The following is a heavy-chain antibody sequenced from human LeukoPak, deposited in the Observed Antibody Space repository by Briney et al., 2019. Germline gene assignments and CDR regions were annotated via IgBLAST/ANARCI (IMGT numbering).Heavy chain of an antibody. CDR3: AREDSSGYYYGY. CDR2: ISYDGSNK. D-gene: IGHD3-22*01. J-gene: IGHJ4*02. Sequence: PGGSLRLSCAASGFTFSSYGMHWVRQAPGKGLEWVAVISYDGSNKYYADSVKGRFTISRDNSKNTLYLQMNSLRAEDTAVYYCAREDSSGYYYGYWGQGTLVTVSS. CDR1: GFTFSSYG. V-gene: IGHV3-30*03.